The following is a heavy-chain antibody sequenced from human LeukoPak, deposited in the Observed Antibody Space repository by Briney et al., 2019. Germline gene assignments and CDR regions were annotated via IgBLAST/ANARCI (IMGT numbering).Heavy chain of an antibody. CDR2: ISAYNGNT. V-gene: IGHV1-18*01. J-gene: IGHJ6*02. Sequence: KXSCXXXXXXXTXXXISWVRQAPGQGLEWMGWISAYNGNTNYAQKLQGRVTMTTDTSTSTAYMELRSLRSDDTAVYYCARLVYYYDSSGYLYYYGMDVWGQGTTVTVSS. CDR1: XXXXTXXX. CDR3: ARLVYYYDSSGYLYYYGMDV. D-gene: IGHD3-22*01.